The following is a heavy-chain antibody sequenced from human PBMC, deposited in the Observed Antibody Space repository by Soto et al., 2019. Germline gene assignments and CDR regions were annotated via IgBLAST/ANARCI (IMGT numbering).Heavy chain of an antibody. CDR1: GGSISSGGYY. CDR2: IYYSGST. Sequence: QVQLQESGPGLVKPSQTLSLTCTVSGGSISSGGYYWSWIRQHPGKGLEWIGYIYYSGSTYYNPSLKSQVTISVDTSKTQFSLKLSSVTAADTAVYYCARVGFDGYNSLGGYFDYWGQGTLVTVSS. J-gene: IGHJ4*02. V-gene: IGHV4-31*01. CDR3: ARVGFDGYNSLGGYFDY. D-gene: IGHD5-12*01.